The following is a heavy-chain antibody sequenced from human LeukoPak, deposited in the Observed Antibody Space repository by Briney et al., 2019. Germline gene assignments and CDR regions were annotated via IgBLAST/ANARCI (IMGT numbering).Heavy chain of an antibody. Sequence: SETLSLTCTVSGGSISSYFWSWVRQSPGKGLEWIGFMHHSGSANSNPSLKSRVTISMDTSKNQFSLKMNSVTAADTAVYYCAKSNGYGLIDIWGQGTMVTVSS. CDR1: GGSISSYF. D-gene: IGHD3-22*01. V-gene: IGHV4-59*12. CDR3: AKSNGYGLIDI. J-gene: IGHJ3*02. CDR2: MHHSGSA.